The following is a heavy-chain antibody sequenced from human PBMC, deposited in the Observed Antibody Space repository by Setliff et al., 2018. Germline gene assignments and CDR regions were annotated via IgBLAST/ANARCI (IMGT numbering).Heavy chain of an antibody. CDR2: IYHNGNT. V-gene: IGHV4-59*12. CDR3: ARDNPIVGATDY. Sequence: PSETLSLTCTVSGGSISPYFWSWVRQPPGKGLEWIGYIYHNGNTNYNPSLKSRVTISVDTSKNQFSLNLSSVTAADTAVYFCARDNPIVGATDYWGQGILVTVSS. CDR1: GGSISPYF. D-gene: IGHD1-26*01. J-gene: IGHJ4*02.